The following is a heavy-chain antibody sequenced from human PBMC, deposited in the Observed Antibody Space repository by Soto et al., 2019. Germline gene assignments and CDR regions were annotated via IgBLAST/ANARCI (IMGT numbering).Heavy chain of an antibody. CDR1: GYSFNNYW. CDR3: ANDLDYGGNPDLFAS. D-gene: IGHD4-17*01. CDR2: IYPGDSNT. J-gene: IGHJ5*01. V-gene: IGHV5-51*01. Sequence: GESLKISCRGSGYSFNNYWIAWVRQMPGKGLEWMGIIYPGDSNTRYSPSFQGQVIISADKSITTAYLQWSSLKASDTAMYYCANDLDYGGNPDLFASWGQGTLVTVSS.